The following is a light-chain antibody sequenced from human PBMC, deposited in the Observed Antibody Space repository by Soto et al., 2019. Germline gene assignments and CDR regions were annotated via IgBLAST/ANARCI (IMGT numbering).Light chain of an antibody. CDR2: DNI. Sequence: QSVLTQSPSVSAAPGQTVTISCSGTSSNIGNNYVSWYQLVPETAPKLLIYDNIKRPSGIPDRFSGSKSGTSATLVITGLQTGDEAAYYCGTWESSRNWVFGAGTKLTV. CDR1: SSNIGNNY. CDR3: GTWESSRNWV. J-gene: IGLJ3*02. V-gene: IGLV1-51*01.